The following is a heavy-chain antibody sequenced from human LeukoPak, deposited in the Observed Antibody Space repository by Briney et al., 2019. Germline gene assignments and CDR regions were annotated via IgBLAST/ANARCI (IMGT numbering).Heavy chain of an antibody. CDR2: FFHTGNS. CDR1: GYSIGTDYY. V-gene: IGHV4-38-2*02. Sequence: PSETLSLTCTVSGYSIGTDYYWGWIRQPPGKGLEWIGIFFHTGNSYYNPSLKSRDTISLDTSKNHFSLKLTSVTAADTAVYYCMTNYLQGGYFFGHWGQGALVTVSS. J-gene: IGHJ4*02. D-gene: IGHD2-8*01. CDR3: MTNYLQGGYFFGH.